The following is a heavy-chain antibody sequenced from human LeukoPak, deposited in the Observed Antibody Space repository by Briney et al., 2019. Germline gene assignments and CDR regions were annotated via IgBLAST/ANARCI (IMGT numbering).Heavy chain of an antibody. D-gene: IGHD4/OR15-4a*01. CDR3: ARDHDYGPDY. V-gene: IGHV1-2*02. CDR1: GFTFSDHY. CDR2: IKPDSGAT. Sequence: ASVKVSCKASGFTFSDHYMHWLRQAPGQGLEWMGWIKPDSGATIYAQKFQGRFTVSRDVSISTLYMELSSLTSDDTAMYYCARDHDYGPDYWGQGTLVTVS. J-gene: IGHJ4*02.